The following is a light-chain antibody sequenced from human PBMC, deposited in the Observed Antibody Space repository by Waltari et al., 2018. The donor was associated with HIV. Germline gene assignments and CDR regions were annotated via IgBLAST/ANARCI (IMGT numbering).Light chain of an antibody. CDR3: QSYDSSLRASV. Sequence: QSALTQPPSVSGAPGQRVTISCTGNRSNIGAGYFVHWYQHLPGTAPKLLVFGYINRPSGVPDRFAGSKSGTSASLVITGLQAEDEADYYCQSYDSSLRASVFGGGTKLTVL. CDR2: GYI. V-gene: IGLV1-40*01. CDR1: RSNIGAGYF. J-gene: IGLJ2*01.